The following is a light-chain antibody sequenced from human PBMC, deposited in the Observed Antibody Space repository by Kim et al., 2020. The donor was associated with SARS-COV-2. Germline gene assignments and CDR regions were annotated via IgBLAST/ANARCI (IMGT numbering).Light chain of an antibody. V-gene: IGLV3-1*01. CDR1: KLGDKY. J-gene: IGLJ1*01. Sequence: PGQTATITCSGDKLGDKYVSWYQQKPGQSPVLVISKDNRRPSGIPERFSGSNSGNTATLTISGTQAMDEADYYCQAWDSSTHNYVFGAGTKVTVL. CDR3: QAWDSSTHNYV. CDR2: KDN.